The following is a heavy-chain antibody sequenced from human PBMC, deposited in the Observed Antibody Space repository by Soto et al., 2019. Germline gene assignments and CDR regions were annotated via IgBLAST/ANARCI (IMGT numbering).Heavy chain of an antibody. Sequence: VQLVQSGAEVKKPGASVKVSCKASGYTFTSYGISWVRQAPGRGLEWVGWVSPYNGNRNYAQKVQGRVTMTTDTSTSTAYMELWSLKSDDTAVYYCARRYGDPSSAAGFDYWGQGTQVTVSS. J-gene: IGHJ4*02. CDR3: ARRYGDPSSAAGFDY. D-gene: IGHD4-17*01. CDR1: GYTFTSYG. V-gene: IGHV1-18*01. CDR2: VSPYNGNR.